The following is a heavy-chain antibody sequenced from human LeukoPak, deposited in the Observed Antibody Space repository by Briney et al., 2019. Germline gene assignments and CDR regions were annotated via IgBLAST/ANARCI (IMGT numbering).Heavy chain of an antibody. CDR2: ISYDGSNK. V-gene: IGHV3-30-3*01. Sequence: GGSLRLSCAASGFTFSSYAMHWVRQAPGKGLEWVAVISYDGSNKYYADSVKGRFTISRDNSKNTLYLQMNSLRAEDTAVYYCAREAGRGYDYVWGSYRYDPDYWGQGTLVTVSS. D-gene: IGHD3-16*02. CDR1: GFTFSSYA. J-gene: IGHJ4*02. CDR3: AREAGRGYDYVWGSYRYDPDY.